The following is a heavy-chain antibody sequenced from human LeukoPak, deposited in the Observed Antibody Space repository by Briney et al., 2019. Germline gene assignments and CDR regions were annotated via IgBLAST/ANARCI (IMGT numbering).Heavy chain of an antibody. V-gene: IGHV4-59*01. CDR1: GGSITNYY. CDR2: IYYTGST. D-gene: IGHD6-19*01. Sequence: PSETLSLTCTVSGGSITNYYWTWIRQPPGKGLEWIGHIYYTGSTEYNPSLKSRVTISVDTSQNQFSLKVNSVTAADTAVYFCARGDGWGDAVDGMGYWGQGTQVTVSS. J-gene: IGHJ4*02. CDR3: ARGDGWGDAVDGMGY.